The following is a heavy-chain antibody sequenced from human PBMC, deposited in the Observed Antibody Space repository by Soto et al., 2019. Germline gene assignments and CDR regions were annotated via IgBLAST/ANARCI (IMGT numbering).Heavy chain of an antibody. CDR1: GGAFSSYT. Sequence: ASVKVSCKASGGAFSSYTISWVRQAPGQGLEWMGRIIPILGIANYAQKFQGRVTITADKSTSTAYMELSSLRSEDTAVYYCARDVDTAMVPTSLPWFDPWGQGTLVTVSS. CDR2: IIPILGIA. CDR3: ARDVDTAMVPTSLPWFDP. D-gene: IGHD5-18*01. V-gene: IGHV1-69*04. J-gene: IGHJ5*02.